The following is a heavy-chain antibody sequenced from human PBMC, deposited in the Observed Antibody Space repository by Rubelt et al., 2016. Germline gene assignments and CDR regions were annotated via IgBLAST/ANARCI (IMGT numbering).Heavy chain of an antibody. J-gene: IGHJ4*02. Sequence: VQLVESGGGVVQPGRSLRLSCAASGFTFSSYAMHWVRQAPGKGLEWVAVISFDGSDKYYADPVKGRFTISRDNSKNTLYLQMKSLRAEDTAVYHCARDVSSNYAYDHWGQGTLVTVSS. CDR3: ARDVSSNYAYDH. V-gene: IGHV3-30*04. CDR1: GFTFSSYA. CDR2: ISFDGSDK. D-gene: IGHD4-11*01.